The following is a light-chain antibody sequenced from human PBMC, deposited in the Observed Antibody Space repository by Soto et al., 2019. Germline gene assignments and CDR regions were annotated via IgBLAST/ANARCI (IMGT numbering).Light chain of an antibody. Sequence: EIVMTQSPATLSVSPGERATLSCRASQSVSSNLAWYQQKPGQAPRLLIYGASTRATGIPARFSGSGSGTEFTLTISSLQSEDFAVYYCHQRFNWPLTFGGGTKE. CDR1: QSVSSN. CDR2: GAS. J-gene: IGKJ4*01. V-gene: IGKV3-15*01. CDR3: HQRFNWPLT.